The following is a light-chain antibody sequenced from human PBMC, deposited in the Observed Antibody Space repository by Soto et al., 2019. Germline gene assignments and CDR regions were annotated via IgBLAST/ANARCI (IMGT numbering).Light chain of an antibody. CDR1: SSDICAYDF. CDR3: ASHTTSSTWV. CDR2: QVS. V-gene: IGLV2-14*01. Sequence: QSALTQAASASGSPGQSITISCSGTSSDICAYDFVSWYQQHPGKAPKLMIFQVSNRPSGVSSRFSGSKSGNTAPLTISGLQAEDGADYYCASHTTSSTWVFGGGTKLTVL. J-gene: IGLJ3*02.